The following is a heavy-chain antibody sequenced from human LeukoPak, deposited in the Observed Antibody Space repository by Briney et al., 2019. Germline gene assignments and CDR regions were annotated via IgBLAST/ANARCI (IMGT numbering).Heavy chain of an antibody. CDR1: GFTFSSYG. J-gene: IGHJ6*02. CDR2: ISYDGSNK. CDR3: ATYYYGMDV. V-gene: IGHV3-30*03. Sequence: PGGSLRLSCAASGFTFSSYGMHWVRQAPGKGLECVAVISYDGSNKYYADSVKGRFTISRDNSKNTLYLQMNSLRAEDTAVYYCATYYYGMDVWGQGTTVTVSS.